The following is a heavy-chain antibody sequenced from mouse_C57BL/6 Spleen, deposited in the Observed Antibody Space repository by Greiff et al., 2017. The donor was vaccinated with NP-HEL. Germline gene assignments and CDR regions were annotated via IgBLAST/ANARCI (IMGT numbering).Heavy chain of an antibody. CDR1: GYTFTSYW. CDR3: ARSGNPAWFAY. D-gene: IGHD2-1*01. Sequence: VQLQQPGAELVMPGASVKLSCKASGYTFTSYWMHWVKQRPGQGLEWIGELDPSDSYTNYNQKFKGKSTLTVDKSSSTAYMQLSSLTSEDSAVYYCARSGNPAWFAYWGQGTLVTVSA. CDR2: LDPSDSYT. V-gene: IGHV1-69*01. J-gene: IGHJ3*01.